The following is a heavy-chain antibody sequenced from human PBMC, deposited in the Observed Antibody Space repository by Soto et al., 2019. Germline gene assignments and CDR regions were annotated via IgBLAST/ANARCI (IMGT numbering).Heavy chain of an antibody. CDR1: GFTISNYA. Sequence: GRSLRLSCAASGFTISNYAMSWVRQAPGKGLEWVSAISGGGSSTYYADSVRGRFTISGDDSKSTLYLQMNSLRPDDTALYYCAKDPRYCGTDRCYEEYGMDVWGQATTVTVSS. D-gene: IGHD2-2*01. V-gene: IGHV3-23*01. CDR3: AKDPRYCGTDRCYEEYGMDV. J-gene: IGHJ6*02. CDR2: ISGGGSST.